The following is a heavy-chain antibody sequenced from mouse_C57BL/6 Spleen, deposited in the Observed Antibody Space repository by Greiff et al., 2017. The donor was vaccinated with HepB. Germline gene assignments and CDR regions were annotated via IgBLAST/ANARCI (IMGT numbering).Heavy chain of an antibody. V-gene: IGHV5-4*01. J-gene: IGHJ4*01. CDR3: TRDRGGDAMDY. CDR1: GFTFSSYA. Sequence: EVKLVESGGGLVKPGGSLKLSCAASGFTFSSYAMSWVRQTPEKRLEWVATISDGGSYTYYPDNVKGRFTISRDNAKNNLYLQMSHLKSEDTAMYYCTRDRGGDAMDYWGQGTSVTVSS. CDR2: ISDGGSYT. D-gene: IGHD3-3*01.